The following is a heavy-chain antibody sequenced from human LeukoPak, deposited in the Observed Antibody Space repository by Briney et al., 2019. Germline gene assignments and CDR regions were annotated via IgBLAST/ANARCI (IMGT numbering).Heavy chain of an antibody. V-gene: IGHV3-30*04. Sequence: GRSLRLSCAASGFTLSSYAMHWVRQAPGKWLEWVAVISYDASNKYYSDSVKGRFTISRANSKNTLYLQMTSLRAEDPAVYYCARSLPDHTWGSYRYTVGMDVWGQGTTVTVSS. CDR2: ISYDASNK. J-gene: IGHJ6*02. D-gene: IGHD3-16*02. CDR1: GFTLSSYA. CDR3: ARSLPDHTWGSYRYTVGMDV.